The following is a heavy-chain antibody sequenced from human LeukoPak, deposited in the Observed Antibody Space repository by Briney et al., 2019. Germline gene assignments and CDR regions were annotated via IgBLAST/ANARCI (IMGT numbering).Heavy chain of an antibody. V-gene: IGHV5-51*01. CDR2: IYPGDSDT. CDR1: GYIFTSYW. D-gene: IGHD2-21*02. Sequence: GESLKISCKGSGYIFTSYWIGWVRQMPGKGLEWMGIIYPGDSDTRYSPSFQGQVTISADKSISTAYLQWSSLKASDTAMYYCARTVVTATNSFGYWGQGTLVTVSS. CDR3: ARTVVTATNSFGY. J-gene: IGHJ4*02.